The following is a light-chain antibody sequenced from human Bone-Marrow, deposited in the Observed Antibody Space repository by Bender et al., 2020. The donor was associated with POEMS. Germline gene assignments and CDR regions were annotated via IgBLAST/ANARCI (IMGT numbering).Light chain of an antibody. Sequence: QSALTQPASVSGSPEQSITISCTGTNSDVGNDNLVCWYQQHPGKAPKLIIYGYNNRPSGVPDRFSGSKSGTSASLAITGLQAEDEGDYYCQSYDNSLGGWVFGGGTKLTVL. CDR3: QSYDNSLGGWV. CDR1: NSDVGNDNL. CDR2: GYN. V-gene: IGLV2-14*02. J-gene: IGLJ3*02.